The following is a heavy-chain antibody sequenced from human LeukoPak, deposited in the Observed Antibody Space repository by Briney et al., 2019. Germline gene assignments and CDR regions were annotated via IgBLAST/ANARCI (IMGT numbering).Heavy chain of an antibody. CDR1: GGTFSSYA. CDR2: IIPIFGTA. CDR3: ARGHRIVGATWSQFDP. V-gene: IGHV1-69*06. D-gene: IGHD1-26*01. Sequence: ASVKVSCKASGGTFSSYAISWVRQAPGQGLEWMGGIIPIFGTANYAQKFQGRVTITADKSTSTAYMELSSLRSEDTAVYYCARGHRIVGATWSQFDPWGQGTLVTVSS. J-gene: IGHJ5*02.